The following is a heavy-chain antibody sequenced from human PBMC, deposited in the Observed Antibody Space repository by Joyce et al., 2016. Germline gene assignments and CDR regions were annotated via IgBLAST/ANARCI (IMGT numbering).Heavy chain of an antibody. V-gene: IGHV4-34*01. CDR2: VNDRGRT. CDR3: ARARRGIILARGEMGEYLQH. Sequence: QVQLQEWGAGLLTPSETLSLTCAVYGGSRSGYYWSWIRQAPGMGLEWIGEVNDRGRTNYNPSRKSRSTTSMDTSKNQFSLRLTTVTAADTAVYFCARARRGIILARGEMGEYLQHWGRGTVVIVSS. CDR1: GGSRSGYY. J-gene: IGHJ1*01. D-gene: IGHD3-10*01.